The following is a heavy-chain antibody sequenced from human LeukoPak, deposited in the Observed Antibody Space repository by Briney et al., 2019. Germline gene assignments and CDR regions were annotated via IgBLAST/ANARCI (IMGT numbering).Heavy chain of an antibody. Sequence: SETLSLTCAVSGGSISSGGYYWSWIRQHPGKGLEWIGYIYYSGSTYYNLSLKSRVTISVDTSKNQFSLKLSSVTAADTAVYYCARLPMTTTQGWYFDLWGRGTLVTVSS. J-gene: IGHJ2*01. CDR3: ARLPMTTTQGWYFDL. CDR1: GGSISSGGYY. V-gene: IGHV4-31*11. CDR2: IYYSGST. D-gene: IGHD4-11*01.